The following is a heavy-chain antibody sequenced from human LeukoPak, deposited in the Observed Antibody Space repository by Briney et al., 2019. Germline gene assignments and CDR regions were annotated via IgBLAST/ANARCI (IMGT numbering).Heavy chain of an antibody. CDR3: AKDVRSSWYDNLDY. CDR2: ISGSGGST. D-gene: IGHD6-13*01. V-gene: IGHV3-23*01. J-gene: IGHJ4*02. Sequence: GGSLRLSCAASGFTFSSYAMNWVRQAPGKGLEWVSGISGSGGSTYYADSVKGRFTISRDNSKNTLYLQMNSLRAEDTAVYYCAKDVRSSWYDNLDYWGQGTLVTVSS. CDR1: GFTFSSYA.